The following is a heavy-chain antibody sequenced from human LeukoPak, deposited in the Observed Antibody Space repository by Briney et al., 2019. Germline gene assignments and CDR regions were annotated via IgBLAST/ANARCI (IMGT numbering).Heavy chain of an antibody. Sequence: PSETLSLTCTVSGGSISSDSYYWTWIRQPAGKGLEWIGRIYNTGSTNHNPSLKSRVTISVDTSKNQFSLKLSSVTAADTAVYYCAISTNWLPDAFDIWGLGTMVTVSS. CDR1: GGSISSDSYY. D-gene: IGHD2-2*01. J-gene: IGHJ3*02. CDR2: IYNTGST. CDR3: AISTNWLPDAFDI. V-gene: IGHV4-61*02.